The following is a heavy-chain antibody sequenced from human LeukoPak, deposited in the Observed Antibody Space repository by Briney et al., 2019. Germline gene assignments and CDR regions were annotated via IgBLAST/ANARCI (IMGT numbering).Heavy chain of an antibody. V-gene: IGHV4-38-2*02. CDR2: ISHRGST. CDR3: ARGDGRRGFYFDY. J-gene: IGHJ4*02. Sequence: SETLSLTCTVSGYSMSSGYYWGWIRQPPGKGLEWIGSISHRGSTYYNPSLKSRVTISLDTSKNQFSLKLSSVTAADTAVYYCARGDGRRGFYFDYWGQGTLVTVSS. D-gene: IGHD3-10*01. CDR1: GYSMSSGYY.